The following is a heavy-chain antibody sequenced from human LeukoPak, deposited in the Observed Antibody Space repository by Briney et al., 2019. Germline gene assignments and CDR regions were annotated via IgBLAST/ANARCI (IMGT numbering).Heavy chain of an antibody. D-gene: IGHD1-26*01. J-gene: IGHJ4*02. CDR2: VGIAADT. CDR1: GFTFSDHA. CDR3: VRQKKSHGNFDY. Sequence: GGSLRLSCAASGFTFSDHAMHRVRQAPGKGLEWVSAVGIAADTFYPGSVKGRFTISRENAKNSLYLQMNSLRVEDTAVYYCVRQKKSHGNFDYWGQGTLVTVSS. V-gene: IGHV3-13*01.